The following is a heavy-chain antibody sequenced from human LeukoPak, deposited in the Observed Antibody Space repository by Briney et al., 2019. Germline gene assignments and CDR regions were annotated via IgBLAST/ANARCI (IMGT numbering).Heavy chain of an antibody. CDR3: ARDPRYFDWLLPTC. CDR2: IIPILGIA. D-gene: IGHD3-9*01. CDR1: GGTFSSYA. V-gene: IGHV1-69*04. Sequence: ASVKVSCKASGGTFSSYAISWVRQAPGQGLEWMGRIIPILGIANYAQKFQGRVTITADKSTSTAYMELSSLRSEDTAVYYCARDPRYFDWLLPTCWGQGTLVTVSS. J-gene: IGHJ4*02.